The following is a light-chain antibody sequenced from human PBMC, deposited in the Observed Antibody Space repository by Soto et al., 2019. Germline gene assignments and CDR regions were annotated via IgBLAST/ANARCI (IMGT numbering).Light chain of an antibody. CDR3: SSYATSSPYV. V-gene: IGLV2-14*01. CDR1: SNDVGGYDY. J-gene: IGLJ1*01. CDR2: EVS. Sequence: QSALTQPASVSGSTGHSITISCTGTSNDVGGYDYVSWYQQHPGKAPKLVIYEVSHRPSGISDRFSGSKSGNTASLTISGLQVEDEADYYCSSYATSSPYVFGPGTKLTVL.